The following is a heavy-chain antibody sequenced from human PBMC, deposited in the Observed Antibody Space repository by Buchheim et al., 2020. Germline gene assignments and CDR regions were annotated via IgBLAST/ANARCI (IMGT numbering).Heavy chain of an antibody. Sequence: QVQLVESGGGVVQPGRSLRLSCAASGFTFSSYAMHWVRQAPGKGLEWVAVISYDGSNKYYADSVKGRFTISRDNSKNTLYLQMNSLRAEDTAVYYCARVSYYYGSSGYYNYWGQGTL. D-gene: IGHD3-22*01. V-gene: IGHV3-30*04. CDR1: GFTFSSYA. CDR2: ISYDGSNK. CDR3: ARVSYYYGSSGYYNY. J-gene: IGHJ4*02.